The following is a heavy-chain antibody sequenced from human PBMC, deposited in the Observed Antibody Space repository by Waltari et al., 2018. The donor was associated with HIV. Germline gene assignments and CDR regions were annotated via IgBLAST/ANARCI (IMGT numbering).Heavy chain of an antibody. CDR2: ISSRHSTM. CDR1: EATFSGYS. Sequence: EVHLVESGGGLVQPGGSLRLTCTASEATFSGYSMNWVRQAPGKGLEWISYISSRHSTMCYADSVKGRFTISRDNAKNSLYLEMTNLRVEDTAVYYCATDFWSGHPDYWGQGTLVTVSS. D-gene: IGHD3-3*01. V-gene: IGHV3-48*01. CDR3: ATDFWSGHPDY. J-gene: IGHJ4*02.